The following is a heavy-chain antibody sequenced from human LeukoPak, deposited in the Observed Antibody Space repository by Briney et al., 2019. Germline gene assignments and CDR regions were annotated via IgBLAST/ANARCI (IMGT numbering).Heavy chain of an antibody. CDR1: GFTFSSYG. J-gene: IGHJ4*02. CDR3: AKSGVYCSSTSCYEWGNFDY. Sequence: GGSLRLSCAASGFTFSSYGMHWVRQAPGKGLEWVAVISYDGSNKYYADSVKGRFTISRDNSKNTLYLQMNSLRAEDTAVYYCAKSGVYCSSTSCYEWGNFDYWGQGTLVTVSS. CDR2: ISYDGSNK. D-gene: IGHD2-2*01. V-gene: IGHV3-30*18.